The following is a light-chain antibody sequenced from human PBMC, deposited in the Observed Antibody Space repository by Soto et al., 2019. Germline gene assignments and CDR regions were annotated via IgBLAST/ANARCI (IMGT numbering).Light chain of an antibody. CDR1: QSISSW. Sequence: DIQMTQSPSTLSASVGARVPITCRASQSISSWLAWYPQKPGKAPKLLIYKASSLESGVPSRFSGSGSGTEITLTISSLQPDDFATYYCQQYNSTWTFGQGTKVDIK. J-gene: IGKJ1*01. V-gene: IGKV1-5*03. CDR3: QQYNSTWT. CDR2: KAS.